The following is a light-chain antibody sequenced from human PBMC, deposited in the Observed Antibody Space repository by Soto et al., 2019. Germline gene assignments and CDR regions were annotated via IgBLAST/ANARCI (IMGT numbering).Light chain of an antibody. Sequence: GLTQSPCTLSLSPGERATLHCRASQTVRNNYLAWYQQKPGQAPRLLIYDASSRATGIPDRFSGGGSGTDFTLTISRLEPEDFAVYYCQQYGSSRTFGQGTKVDIK. CDR1: QTVRNNY. J-gene: IGKJ1*01. CDR3: QQYGSSRT. V-gene: IGKV3-20*01. CDR2: DAS.